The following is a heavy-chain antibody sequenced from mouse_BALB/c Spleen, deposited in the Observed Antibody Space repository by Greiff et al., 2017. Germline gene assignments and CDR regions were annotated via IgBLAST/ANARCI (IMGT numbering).Heavy chain of an antibody. CDR1: GFSLTGYG. V-gene: IGHV2-6-7*01. J-gene: IGHJ4*01. CDR3: ARKDGNNYYAMDY. CDR2: IWGDGST. D-gene: IGHD2-1*01. Sequence: VKLMESGPGLVAPSQSLSITCTVSGFSLTGYGVNWVRQPPGKGLEWLGMIWGDGSTDYNSALKSRLSISKDNSKSQVFLKMNSLQANDTAIYYCARKDGNNYYAMDYWGQGTSVTVSS.